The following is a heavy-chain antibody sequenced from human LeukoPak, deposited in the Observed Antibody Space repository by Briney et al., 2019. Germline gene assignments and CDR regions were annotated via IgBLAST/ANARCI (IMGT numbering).Heavy chain of an antibody. J-gene: IGHJ5*02. D-gene: IGHD6-13*01. CDR3: ARAYHSSWYLNWFDP. CDR2: IYHNGNT. Sequence: PSETLSLTCTVSGYSISTSYYWGWIRQPPGKGLEWIGSIYHNGNTYYNPSLKSRVTISVDTSKNEFSLKLSSVTAADTAVYYCARAYHSSWYLNWFDPWGQGTLVTVSS. CDR1: GYSISTSYY. V-gene: IGHV4-38-2*02.